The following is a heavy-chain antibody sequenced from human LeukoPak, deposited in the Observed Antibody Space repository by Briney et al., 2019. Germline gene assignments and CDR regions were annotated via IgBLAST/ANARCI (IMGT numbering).Heavy chain of an antibody. CDR1: AFTFSNAW. D-gene: IGHD6-25*01. CDR2: IKTKSDGGAT. J-gene: IGHJ4*02. V-gene: IGHV3-15*01. Sequence: GGSLRLSCAASAFTFSNAWMSWVRQAPGQGLEWVGRIKTKSDGGATDYAAPVKGRFTISRDDSKNTLYLQMNSLKIENTAVYYCSTAPAAVDYWGQGTLVTVSS. CDR3: STAPAAVDY.